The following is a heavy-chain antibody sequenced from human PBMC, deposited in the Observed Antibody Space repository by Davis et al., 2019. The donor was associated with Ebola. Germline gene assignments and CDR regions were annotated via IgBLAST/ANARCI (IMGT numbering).Heavy chain of an antibody. J-gene: IGHJ4*02. Sequence: SETLSLTCAVYGGSFSGYYWIWIRQPPGKGLEWIGEINHRGSINYNPSLKSRVTISVDTSKNQFSLKLSSVTAADTAVYYCARLGSSGWYVYWGQGTLVTVSS. V-gene: IGHV4-34*01. D-gene: IGHD6-19*01. CDR3: ARLGSSGWYVY. CDR1: GGSFSGYY. CDR2: INHRGSI.